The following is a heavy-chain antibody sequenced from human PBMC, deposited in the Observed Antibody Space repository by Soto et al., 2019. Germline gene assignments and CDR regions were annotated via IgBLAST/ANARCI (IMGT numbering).Heavy chain of an antibody. D-gene: IGHD3-10*01. CDR1: GDSASSISSA. CDR2: TYYRSTWIH. J-gene: IGHJ4*02. CDR3: ARGLRPHFDY. V-gene: IGHV6-1*01. Sequence: QTLSLTCAISGDSASSISSAWNGIRQSPSRGLEWLGRTYYRSTWIHDYAVSVKSRIIINPDTSQNQFSLQLNSVTPDDTAVYYCARGLRPHFDYWGLGTLVTVSS.